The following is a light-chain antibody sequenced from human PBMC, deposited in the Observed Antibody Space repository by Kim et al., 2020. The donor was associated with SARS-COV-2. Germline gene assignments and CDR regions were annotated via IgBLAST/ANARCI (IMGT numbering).Light chain of an antibody. J-gene: IGLJ3*02. CDR1: STSSRSNY. V-gene: IGLV1-47*01. CDR3: AAWDDCMSGSWV. CDR2: RNN. Sequence: RVNSFCSASSTSSRSNYDYRYQQLRGTAPKILIYRNNQRPSGVADQFSSSKSGNSASPAISGLRCEDAADYYCAAWDDCMSGSWVFGGGTQLTVL.